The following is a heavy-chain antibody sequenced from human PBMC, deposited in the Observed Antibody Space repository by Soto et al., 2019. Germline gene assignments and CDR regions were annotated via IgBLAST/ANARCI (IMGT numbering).Heavy chain of an antibody. J-gene: IGHJ5*02. V-gene: IGHV1-2*02. CDR3: ARGGGRGYNELVP. Sequence: QVQLVQSGAEVKKPGASVKVSCKASGYTFTAYYMHWVRQAPGQGLEWMGWINPNSGGTYHAQNLQGRVTMTRDTSTTTAYMELAGLRSDDTAVYYCARGGGRGYNELVPWGHGTLVIVSS. D-gene: IGHD3-16*01. CDR1: GYTFTAYY. CDR2: INPNSGGT.